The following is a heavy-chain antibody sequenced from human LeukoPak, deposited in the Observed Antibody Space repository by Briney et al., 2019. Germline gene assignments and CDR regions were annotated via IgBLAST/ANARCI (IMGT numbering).Heavy chain of an antibody. CDR1: GYTFCSSS. V-gene: IGHV3-21*01. CDR3: AREKKESDY. CDR2: ISSRSSYI. J-gene: IGHJ4*02. Sequence: PGGSLRLSCAASGYTFCSSSINSVRQAPGKGLEWVSSISSRSSYIYYAVSVKGRYTISRDNAKNSLYLQMNSLRAEDTAVYYCAREKKESDYWGQGTLVAVCS.